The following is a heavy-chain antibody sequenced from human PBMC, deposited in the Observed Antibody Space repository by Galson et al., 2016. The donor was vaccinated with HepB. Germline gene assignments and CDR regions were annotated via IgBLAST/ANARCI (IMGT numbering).Heavy chain of an antibody. V-gene: IGHV3-23*01. CDR1: GFRFSDYD. CDR2: VGHTDGGT. D-gene: IGHD3-3*01. Sequence: SLRLSCAASGFRFSDYDMAWVRQTPDKGLETVSTVGHTDGGTDYGDSVKGRFTVSADNSKNTFYLHMNSLRAEDTALYYCPKRRGFGYALDVWGQGTTVIVSS. CDR3: PKRRGFGYALDV. J-gene: IGHJ6*02.